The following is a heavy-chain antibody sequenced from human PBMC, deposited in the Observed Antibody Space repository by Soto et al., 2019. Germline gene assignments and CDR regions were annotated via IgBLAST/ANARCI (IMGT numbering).Heavy chain of an antibody. CDR3: ARAQKGDTGYGMDV. D-gene: IGHD2-8*02. CDR1: GYSFTSYW. Sequence: GESLKISCKGSGYSFTSYWISWVRQMPGKGLEWMGRIDPSDSYTNYSPSFQGHVTISADKSISTAYLQWSSLKASDTAMYYCARAQKGDTGYGMDVCGQGTTVTVYS. V-gene: IGHV5-10-1*01. CDR2: IDPSDSYT. J-gene: IGHJ6*02.